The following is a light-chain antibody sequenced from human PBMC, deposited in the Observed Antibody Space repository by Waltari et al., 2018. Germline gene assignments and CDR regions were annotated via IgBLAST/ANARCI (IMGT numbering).Light chain of an antibody. Sequence: DIQMTQSPSSLSASVGDRVTITCRASQSISSYLNWYQQKPGKAPKLLIYGASSLQSGVPSRFSGSGSGTDFTLTISSLQPEDFAIYYCQQSYSTPYTFGQGTKLEIK. J-gene: IGKJ2*01. CDR3: QQSYSTPYT. CDR2: GAS. V-gene: IGKV1-39*01. CDR1: QSISSY.